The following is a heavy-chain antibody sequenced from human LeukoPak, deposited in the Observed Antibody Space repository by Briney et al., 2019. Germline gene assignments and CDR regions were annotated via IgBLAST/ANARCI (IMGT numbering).Heavy chain of an antibody. V-gene: IGHV1-46*01. J-gene: IGHJ3*02. CDR3: ARKGRRRDDAFDI. D-gene: IGHD1-1*01. CDR2: INPSGGST. Sequence: ASVKVSCKASGYTFTSYYMHWVRQAPGQGLEWMGIINPSGGSTSYAQKFQGRVTMTRDMSTSTVYMELRSLRSDDTAVYYCARKGRRRDDAFDIWGQGTMVTVSS. CDR1: GYTFTSYY.